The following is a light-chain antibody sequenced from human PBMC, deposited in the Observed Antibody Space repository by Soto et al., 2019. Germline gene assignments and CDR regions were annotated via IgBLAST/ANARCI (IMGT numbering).Light chain of an antibody. J-gene: IGKJ1*01. V-gene: IGKV1-5*03. Sequence: DIQMTQSPSTLSAFVGARVTITCRASQSIGTWLAWYQQKPGKAPKLLIYRASTLESGVPSRFSGSGSGIDLNLTISSLQPDDFSTYYCQQYGSYWKTFGQGTKVEIK. CDR1: QSIGTW. CDR3: QQYGSYWKT. CDR2: RAS.